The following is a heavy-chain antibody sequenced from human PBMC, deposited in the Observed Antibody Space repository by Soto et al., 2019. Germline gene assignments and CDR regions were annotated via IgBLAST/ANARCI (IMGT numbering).Heavy chain of an antibody. Sequence: GSLRLSCAASGFTFSSYGMHWVRQAPGKGLEWVAVISYDGSNKYYADSVKGRFTISRDNSKNTLYLQMNSLRAEDTAVYYCASDRRGSIGYEFDYWGQGTLVTVSS. CDR3: ASDRRGSIGYEFDY. J-gene: IGHJ4*02. D-gene: IGHD3-22*01. CDR2: ISYDGSNK. V-gene: IGHV3-30*03. CDR1: GFTFSSYG.